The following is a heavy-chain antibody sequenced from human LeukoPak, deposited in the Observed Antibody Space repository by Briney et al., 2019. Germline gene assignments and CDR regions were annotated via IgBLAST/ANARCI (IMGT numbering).Heavy chain of an antibody. J-gene: IGHJ6*04. D-gene: IGHD3-10*02. CDR2: FSSSGSTI. V-gene: IGHV3-48*03. Sequence: PSETLSLTCTVSGGSISSTSYYWGWIRQPPGKGLEWVSYFSSSGSTIYYADSVKGRFTISRDNAKNSLYLQMNSLRAEDTAVYYCAELGITMIGGVWGKGTTVTISS. CDR3: AELGITMIGGV. CDR1: GGSISSTSYY.